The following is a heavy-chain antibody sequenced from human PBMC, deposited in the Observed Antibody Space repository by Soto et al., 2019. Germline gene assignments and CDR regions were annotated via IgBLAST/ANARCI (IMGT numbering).Heavy chain of an antibody. D-gene: IGHD4-17*01. Sequence: QVQLVESGGGVVQPGRSLRLSCAASGFTFSSYAMHWVRQAPGKGLEWVAVISYDGSNKYYADSVKGRFTISRDNSKNTMNRHMNSLRAEDTAVYYCAHTTVTTHFDSWGQGTLVTVSS. CDR1: GFTFSSYA. V-gene: IGHV3-30-3*01. CDR2: ISYDGSNK. CDR3: AHTTVTTHFDS. J-gene: IGHJ4*02.